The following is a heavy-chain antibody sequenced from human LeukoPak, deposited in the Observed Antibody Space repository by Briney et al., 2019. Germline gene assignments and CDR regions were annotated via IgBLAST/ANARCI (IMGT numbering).Heavy chain of an antibody. CDR1: GFSFSIYG. CDR3: AKDLSWYEGDYFDY. CDR2: ISANGINT. Sequence: GGTLRLSCVASGFSFSIYGMSWVRQAPGKGLHWLSAISANGINTYYADSVKGRFTISRDNSKNTLYLQMNSLRAEDTAVYYCAKDLSWYEGDYFDYWGQGTLVTVSS. D-gene: IGHD6-13*01. J-gene: IGHJ4*02. V-gene: IGHV3-23*01.